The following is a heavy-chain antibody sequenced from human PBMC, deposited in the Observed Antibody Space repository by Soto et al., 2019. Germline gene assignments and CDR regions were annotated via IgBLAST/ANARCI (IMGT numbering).Heavy chain of an antibody. CDR2: INHSGST. Sequence: SSETLSLTCAVYGGSFSGYYWSWIRQPPGKGLEWIGEINHSGSTNYNPSLKSRVTISVDTSKNQFSLKLSSVTAADTAVYYCARAKGVVIGYYYYYGMDVWGQGTTVTV. D-gene: IGHD3-3*01. CDR1: GGSFSGYY. V-gene: IGHV4-34*01. J-gene: IGHJ6*02. CDR3: ARAKGVVIGYYYYYGMDV.